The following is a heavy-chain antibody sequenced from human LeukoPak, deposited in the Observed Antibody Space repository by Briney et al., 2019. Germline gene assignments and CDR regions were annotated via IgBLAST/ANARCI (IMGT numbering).Heavy chain of an antibody. V-gene: IGHV3-23*01. CDR1: GFTFSSYA. Sequence: GGSLRPSCAASGFTFSSYAMSWVRQAPGKGLEWVSAISGSGGSTYYADSVKGRFTISRDNSKNTLYLQMNSLRAEDTAVYYCAKEAGGLYYYDSSGPDDAFDIWGQGTMVTVSS. CDR2: ISGSGGST. D-gene: IGHD3-22*01. J-gene: IGHJ3*02. CDR3: AKEAGGLYYYDSSGPDDAFDI.